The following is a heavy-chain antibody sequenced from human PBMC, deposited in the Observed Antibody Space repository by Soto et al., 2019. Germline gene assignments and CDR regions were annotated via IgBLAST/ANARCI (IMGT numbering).Heavy chain of an antibody. Sequence: EVQLLESGRDLVQPGGSLRLSCVASGFTFGSCGMNWVRQAPGKGLEWVAGVSPHGANTYYADSVRGRFIISRDDSRNTVSLDMNSLRGDDSAVYYCATEGAKTTWNFDYWGQGTVVTVSS. V-gene: IGHV3-23*01. J-gene: IGHJ4*02. D-gene: IGHD1-1*01. CDR2: VSPHGANT. CDR1: GFTFGSCG. CDR3: ATEGAKTTWNFDY.